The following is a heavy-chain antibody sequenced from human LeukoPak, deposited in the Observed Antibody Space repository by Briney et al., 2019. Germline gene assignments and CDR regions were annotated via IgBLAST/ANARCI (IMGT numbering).Heavy chain of an antibody. CDR3: ARGVPGVMGDAFDI. CDR2: INTIGSPI. V-gene: IGHV3-48*03. J-gene: IGHJ3*02. D-gene: IGHD2-2*01. CDR1: GFTFSSFE. Sequence: GGSLRLSCAASGFTFSSFEMNWVRQAPGKGLEWVSYINTIGSPIYYADSVKGRFTISRDNARNSLSLQMNSLRAEDTAVYYCARGVPGVMGDAFDIWGQGTMVTVSS.